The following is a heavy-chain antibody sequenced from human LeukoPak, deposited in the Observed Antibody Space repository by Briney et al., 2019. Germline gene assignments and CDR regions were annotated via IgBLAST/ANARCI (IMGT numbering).Heavy chain of an antibody. Sequence: PGGSLRLSCAASGFTFNSYSMNWVRQAPGKGLEWVSYISSSSSTIYYADSVKGPFTISRDNAKNSLYLQMNSLRAEDTAVYYCARDVSSGWLHRAAFDYWGQGTLVTVSS. V-gene: IGHV3-48*01. CDR1: GFTFNSYS. CDR3: ARDVSSGWLHRAAFDY. CDR2: ISSSSSTI. J-gene: IGHJ4*02. D-gene: IGHD5-24*01.